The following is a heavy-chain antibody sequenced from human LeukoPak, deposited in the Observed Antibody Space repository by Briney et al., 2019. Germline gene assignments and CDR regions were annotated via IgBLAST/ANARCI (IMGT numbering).Heavy chain of an antibody. Sequence: GGSLRLSCAATGFSFATYWMSWVRQAPGKGLEWVANIKEDGSDKYYVDSVKGRFSISRDNAKNSLYLQMSSLRAEDTAVYYCAKGAYDSSGYYYVNYYGMDVWGQGTTVTVSS. V-gene: IGHV3-7*03. D-gene: IGHD3-22*01. CDR3: AKGAYDSSGYYYVNYYGMDV. CDR2: IKEDGSDK. CDR1: GFSFATYW. J-gene: IGHJ6*02.